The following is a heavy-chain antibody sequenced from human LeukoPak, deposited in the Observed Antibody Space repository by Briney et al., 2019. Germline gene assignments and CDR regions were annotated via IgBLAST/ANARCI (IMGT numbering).Heavy chain of an antibody. CDR2: ITASSSYA. CDR3: AREDYYESGTDDY. Sequence: GGSLRLSCAASGFTFGTYSMNWVRQAPGKGLEWVSSITASSSYAYYADSVKGRFTISRDNTKNSLYLQMNSLRAEDTGIYYCAREDYYESGTDDYWGQGTLVTVFS. J-gene: IGHJ4*02. D-gene: IGHD3-10*01. V-gene: IGHV3-21*01. CDR1: GFTFGTYS.